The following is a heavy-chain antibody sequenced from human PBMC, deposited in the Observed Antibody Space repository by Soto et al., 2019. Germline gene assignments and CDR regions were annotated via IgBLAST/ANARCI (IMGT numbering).Heavy chain of an antibody. D-gene: IGHD6-13*01. Sequence: QVQLQESGPGLVKPSQTLSLTCNVSGGSINSGGYYWNWIRQHPGKGLECIGYIYYRGSTYYNQFLSSRVTISADTSENQSSLKLSSVTAADTAVYFCARGYRQSGYSSSWVFDYWGQGTLVTVSS. J-gene: IGHJ4*02. CDR2: IYYRGST. CDR3: ARGYRQSGYSSSWVFDY. V-gene: IGHV4-31*03. CDR1: GGSINSGGYY.